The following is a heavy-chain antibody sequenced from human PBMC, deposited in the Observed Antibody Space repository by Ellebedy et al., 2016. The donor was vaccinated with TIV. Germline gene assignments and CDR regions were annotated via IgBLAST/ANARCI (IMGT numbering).Heavy chain of an antibody. V-gene: IGHV1-69*04. CDR2: IIPILGIA. J-gene: IGHJ4*02. D-gene: IGHD6-19*01. CDR3: ARTVSYSSGWYGY. Sequence: AASVKVSCKASGGTFSNYVISWARQAPGQGLEWMGRIIPILGIANYAQKFQGRVTITADKSTGTAYMELSSLRTEDTAVFYCARTVSYSSGWYGYWGQGTLVTVSS. CDR1: GGTFSNYV.